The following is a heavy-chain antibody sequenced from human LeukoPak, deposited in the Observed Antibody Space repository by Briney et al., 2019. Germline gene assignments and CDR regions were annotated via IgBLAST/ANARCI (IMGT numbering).Heavy chain of an antibody. V-gene: IGHV4-4*02. J-gene: IGHJ4*02. CDR3: TRESGAFSPFGF. CDR2: VHLSGAT. D-gene: IGHD1-26*01. CDR1: GGSITTTNW. Sequence: SETLSLTCAVSGGSITTTNWWSWVRPPPGKGLEWIGEVHLSGATNYNLSLESRVSMSIDKSKNHLSLEVTSVTAADTAIYYCTRESGAFSPFGFWGQGTLVTVSS.